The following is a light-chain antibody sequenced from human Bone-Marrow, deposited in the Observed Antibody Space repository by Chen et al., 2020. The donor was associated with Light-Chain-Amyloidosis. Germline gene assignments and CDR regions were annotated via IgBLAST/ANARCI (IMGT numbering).Light chain of an antibody. Sequence: NFMLTQPHSVSESPVKTVIISCTRSSGSIATNYVQWYQQRPGSSPTTVIYEDDQRPSGVPDRFSGSIDRTSNSASLTIYGLKTEDEADYYCQSYQGSSQVVFGGGTKLTVL. CDR1: SGSIATNY. CDR2: EDD. CDR3: QSYQGSSQVV. V-gene: IGLV6-57*01. J-gene: IGLJ3*02.